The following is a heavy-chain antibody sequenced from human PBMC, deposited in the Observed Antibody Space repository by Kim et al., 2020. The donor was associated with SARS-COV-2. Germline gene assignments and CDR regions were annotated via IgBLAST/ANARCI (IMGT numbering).Heavy chain of an antibody. CDR1: GGSISSGDYY. V-gene: IGHV4-30-4*01. J-gene: IGHJ4*02. Sequence: SETLSLTCTVSGGSISSGDYYWSWIRQPPGKGLEWIGHIYYSGSTYYNPSLKSRVTISVDTSKNQFSLKLSSVTAADTAVYYCARARATSITIFGVVIVHNFDYWGQGTLVTVSS. CDR2: IYYSGST. CDR3: ARARATSITIFGVVIVHNFDY. D-gene: IGHD3-3*01.